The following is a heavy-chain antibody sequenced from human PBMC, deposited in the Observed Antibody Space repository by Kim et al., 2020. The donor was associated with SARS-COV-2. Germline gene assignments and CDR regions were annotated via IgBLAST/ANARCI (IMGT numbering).Heavy chain of an antibody. CDR3: AREYFDWLLREYREGGDYYYGMDV. J-gene: IGHJ6*02. D-gene: IGHD3-9*01. CDR2: INPSGGST. Sequence: ASVKVSCKASGYTFTSYYMHWVRQAPGQGLEWMGIINPSGGSTSYAQKFQGRVTMTRDTSTSTVYMELSSLRSEDTAVYYCAREYFDWLLREYREGGDYYYGMDVWGQGTTVTVSS. V-gene: IGHV1-46*01. CDR1: GYTFTSYY.